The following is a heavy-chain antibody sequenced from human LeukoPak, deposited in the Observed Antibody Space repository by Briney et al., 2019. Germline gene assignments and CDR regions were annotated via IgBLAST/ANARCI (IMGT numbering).Heavy chain of an antibody. J-gene: IGHJ4*02. V-gene: IGHV4-34*01. CDR1: GGSISSYY. Sequence: SETLSLTCTVSGGSISSYYWSWIRQPPGKGLEWIGEINHSGSTNYNPSLKSRVTISVDTSKNQFSLKLSSVTAADTAVYYCAYGATTFDYWGQGTLVTVSS. D-gene: IGHD5-24*01. CDR2: INHSGST. CDR3: AYGATTFDY.